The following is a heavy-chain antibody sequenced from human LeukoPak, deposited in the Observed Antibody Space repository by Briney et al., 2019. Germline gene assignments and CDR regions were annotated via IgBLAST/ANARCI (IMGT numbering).Heavy chain of an antibody. CDR3: TTEYYYDSSGSLFYFDY. V-gene: IGHV3-15*01. D-gene: IGHD3-22*01. CDR2: IKSPSDGGTT. J-gene: IGHJ4*02. Sequence: GGSLRLSCTASGFTFTNAWLTWFRRPPGRGLVWVGRIKSPSDGGTTDYAAPVKGRFTIPRDDSKDTLYLQMDSLNSEDSAVYYCTTEYYYDSSGSLFYFDYWGQGSLVTVSS. CDR1: GFTFTNAW.